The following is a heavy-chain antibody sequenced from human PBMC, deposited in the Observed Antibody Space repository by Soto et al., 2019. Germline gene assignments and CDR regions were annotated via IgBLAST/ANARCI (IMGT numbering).Heavy chain of an antibody. CDR3: ASGNGDYAEYFQH. V-gene: IGHV4-4*02. J-gene: IGHJ1*01. D-gene: IGHD4-17*01. Sequence: SETLSLTCVVSGGSISSSNWWSWVRQPPGKGLEWIGKIYHTGTTSYNPSLQSRVTVSVDKSKNQFSLKLSSVTAADTAVYYCASGNGDYAEYFQHWGQGTLVTVSS. CDR2: IYHTGTT. CDR1: GGSISSSNW.